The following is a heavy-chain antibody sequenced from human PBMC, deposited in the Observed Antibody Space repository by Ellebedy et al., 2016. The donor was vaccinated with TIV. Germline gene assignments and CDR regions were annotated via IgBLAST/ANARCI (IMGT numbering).Heavy chain of an antibody. CDR1: GYTFTSYY. J-gene: IGHJ5*02. V-gene: IGHV1-69*02. CDR3: ARTVGRVLGSYSGLHWFDP. CDR2: IIPILGIA. Sequence: AASVKVSCKASGYTFTSYYMHWVRQAPGQGLEWMGRIIPILGIANYAQKFQGRVTITADKSTSTAYMELSSLRSEDTAVYYCARTVGRVLGSYSGLHWFDPWGQGTLVTVSS. D-gene: IGHD1-26*01.